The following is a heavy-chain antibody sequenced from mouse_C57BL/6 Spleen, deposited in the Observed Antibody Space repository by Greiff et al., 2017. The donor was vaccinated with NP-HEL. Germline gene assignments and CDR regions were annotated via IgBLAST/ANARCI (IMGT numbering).Heavy chain of an antibody. Sequence: EVQLQQSGPELVKPGASVKISCKASGYSFTDYNMNWVKQSNGKSLEWIGVINPNYGTTSYNQKFKGKATLTVDQSSSTAYMQLNSLTSEDSAVYDCATDYYGSSYPYFDVWGTGTTVTVSS. CDR3: ATDYYGSSYPYFDV. CDR1: GYSFTDYN. CDR2: INPNYGTT. V-gene: IGHV1-39*01. D-gene: IGHD1-1*01. J-gene: IGHJ1*03.